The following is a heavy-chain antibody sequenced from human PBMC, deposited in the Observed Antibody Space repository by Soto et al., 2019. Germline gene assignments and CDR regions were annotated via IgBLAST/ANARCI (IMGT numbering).Heavy chain of an antibody. Sequence: EVQLGESGGGLVQPGRSLRLSCAASGYTFDDYAMHWVRRVPGKGLEWVSSISWNSNIIGYADSVKGRFTISRDNAKNSLYLRMNSLRPEDTALYYCAKGGPDGFCSGGRCYFDYWGQGTLVTVSS. J-gene: IGHJ4*02. D-gene: IGHD2-15*01. V-gene: IGHV3-9*01. CDR3: AKGGPDGFCSGGRCYFDY. CDR1: GYTFDDYA. CDR2: ISWNSNII.